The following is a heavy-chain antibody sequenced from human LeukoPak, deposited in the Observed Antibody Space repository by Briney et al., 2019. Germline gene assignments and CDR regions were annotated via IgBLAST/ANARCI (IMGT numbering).Heavy chain of an antibody. CDR2: MNPNSDNT. CDR1: GYTFTSYD. CDR3: ARTFSCSGGSCYSPFDY. Sequence: ASVKVSCKASGYTFTSYDINWVRQATGQGLEWMGWMNPNSDNTGYAQKFQGRVTMTRNTSISTAYMELSSLRSEDTALYYCARTFSCSGGSCYSPFDYWGQGTLVTVSS. D-gene: IGHD2-15*01. V-gene: IGHV1-8*01. J-gene: IGHJ4*02.